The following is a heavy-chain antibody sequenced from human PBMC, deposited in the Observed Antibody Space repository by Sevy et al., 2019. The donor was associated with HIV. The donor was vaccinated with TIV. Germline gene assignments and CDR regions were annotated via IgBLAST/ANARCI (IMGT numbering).Heavy chain of an antibody. V-gene: IGHV3-15*01. CDR2: MKSKTDGGTT. CDR3: TTVGFPNWGSEAFDF. J-gene: IGHJ3*01. D-gene: IGHD3-16*01. Sequence: GGSLRLSCAASGFTFSIIYMNWVRQSPGKGLEWVGRMKSKTDGGTTDYAAPVKDRFTRSRDDSKNTMYLQMNSLKADDTAVYYCTTVGFPNWGSEAFDFWGQGTMVTVSS. CDR1: GFTFSIIY.